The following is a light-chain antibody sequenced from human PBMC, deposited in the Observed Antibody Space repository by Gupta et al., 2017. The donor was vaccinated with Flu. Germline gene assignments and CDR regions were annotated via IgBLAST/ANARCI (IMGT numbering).Light chain of an antibody. V-gene: IGKV2D-29*01. CDR1: QSLLHSDGKTY. Sequence: VTPGQPASIYCKSGQSLLHSDGKTYLYWYLQKPGQPPHLLIYEASNRFFGVSDRFSGSGSGTYFTLKISRVEAEDVGVYYCRQSIETPWTFGQGTKVEIK. CDR3: RQSIETPWT. J-gene: IGKJ1*01. CDR2: EAS.